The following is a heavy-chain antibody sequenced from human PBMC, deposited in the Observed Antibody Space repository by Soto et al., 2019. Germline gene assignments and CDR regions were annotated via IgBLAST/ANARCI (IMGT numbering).Heavy chain of an antibody. J-gene: IGHJ4*02. V-gene: IGHV3-53*01. Sequence: VQLLESGGGLVQPGGSLKLSCSVAGFTVSDSMSWVRQAPGKGLECVSFIHSDGSTHYTDSVRGRFTISRDNSKNTLYLQMDRLRVDDTAVYFCARDASGPFDYWGQGTLVTVSS. CDR3: ARDASGPFDY. CDR2: IHSDGST. D-gene: IGHD6-19*01. CDR1: GFTVSDS.